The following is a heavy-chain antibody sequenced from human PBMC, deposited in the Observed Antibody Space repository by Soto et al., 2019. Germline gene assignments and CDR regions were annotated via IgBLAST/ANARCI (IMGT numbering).Heavy chain of an antibody. CDR3: ARMGQWQGEFDY. J-gene: IGHJ4*02. Sequence: QVQLVQSGAEVKKPGSSVKVSCKASGGTFSSYAISWVRQAPGQGLEWMGGIIPVFSTANYAQKFQGRVTITVNESTSTAYMELSSLRSEDTDVYYCARMGQWQGEFDYWGQGTLVTVSS. CDR1: GGTFSSYA. D-gene: IGHD6-19*01. V-gene: IGHV1-69*12. CDR2: IIPVFSTA.